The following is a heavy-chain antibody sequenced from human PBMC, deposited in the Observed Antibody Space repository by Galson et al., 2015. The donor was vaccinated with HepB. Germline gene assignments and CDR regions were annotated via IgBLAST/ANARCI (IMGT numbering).Heavy chain of an antibody. D-gene: IGHD1-7*01. CDR1: GYTFSSYS. CDR2: INAGNGNT. J-gene: IGHJ6*02. CDR3: ARGGAGTSALLDYGMDV. Sequence: QSGAEVKRPGASVKVSCKASGYTFSSYSITWVRQAPGQRLEWMGWINAGNGNTKYSQKFQGRVTITRDTSASTAYMELSSLRSEDTAVYYCARGGAGTSALLDYGMDVWGQGTTVTVSS. V-gene: IGHV1-3*01.